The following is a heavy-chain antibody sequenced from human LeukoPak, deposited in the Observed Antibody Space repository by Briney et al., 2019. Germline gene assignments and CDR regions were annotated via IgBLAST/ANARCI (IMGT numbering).Heavy chain of an antibody. CDR1: GYTFTSYG. J-gene: IGHJ4*02. D-gene: IGHD6-19*01. Sequence: ASVKVSCKASGYTFTSYGISWVRQAPGQGLEWMGWISAYNGNTNYAQKLQGRVTMTTDTSTSTAYMELRSLRSDDTAVYYCARSPYSSGWYLRIPQFDYWGQGALVTVSS. CDR3: ARSPYSSGWYLRIPQFDY. CDR2: ISAYNGNT. V-gene: IGHV1-18*01.